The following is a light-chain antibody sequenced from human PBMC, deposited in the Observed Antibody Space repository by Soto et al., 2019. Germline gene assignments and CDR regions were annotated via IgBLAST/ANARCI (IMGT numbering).Light chain of an antibody. J-gene: IGKJ2*01. CDR2: GAS. CDR3: HQYGTLPYA. V-gene: IGKV3-20*01. CDR1: QRVSSNY. Sequence: IALTQSPGILSLSPGERATLSCRARQRVSSNYVAWYQHKPGQAPRLLIHGASIRATGIPDRFSGSGSGTDFTLTISRLEPEDFAVYYCHQYGTLPYAFGQGTKMQIK.